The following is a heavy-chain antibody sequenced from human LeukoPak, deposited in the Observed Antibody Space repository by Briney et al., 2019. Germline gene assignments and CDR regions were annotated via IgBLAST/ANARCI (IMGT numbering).Heavy chain of an antibody. D-gene: IGHD3-22*01. CDR1: GGCTSNNCYF. CDR3: ARHSRGYYDSTGYYYGSHAFDI. V-gene: IGHV4-39*01. CDR2: IYYSGTT. Sequence: SETLSLTCSVSGGCTSNNCYFEDWIRQPPGKGLEWIGSIYYSGTTYYNPSLKSRVTISVDTSRNQFSLKLSSVTAADTAVFHCARHSRGYYDSTGYYYGSHAFDIWGQGTMVTVSS. J-gene: IGHJ3*02.